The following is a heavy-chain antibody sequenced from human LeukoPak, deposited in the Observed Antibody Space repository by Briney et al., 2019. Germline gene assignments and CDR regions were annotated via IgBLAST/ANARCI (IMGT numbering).Heavy chain of an antibody. Sequence: GGSLRLSCAASGFTFSSYAMHWVRQAPGKGLEWVAVISYDGSNKYYADSVKGRFTISRDNSKNTLYLQMNSLRAEDTAVYYCARDCDGSSWYVTMVFDYWGQGTLVTVSS. J-gene: IGHJ4*02. CDR3: ARDCDGSSWYVTMVFDY. CDR2: ISYDGSNK. D-gene: IGHD6-13*01. V-gene: IGHV3-30-3*01. CDR1: GFTFSSYA.